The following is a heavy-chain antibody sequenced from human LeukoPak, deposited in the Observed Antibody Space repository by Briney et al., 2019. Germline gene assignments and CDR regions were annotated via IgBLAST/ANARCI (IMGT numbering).Heavy chain of an antibody. D-gene: IGHD6-19*01. CDR2: IYSNDSK. Sequence: ESGPTLVKPTQTLTLTCTFSGFSLSTSGVGVGLIRQPPVKALEWLALIYSNDSKSYSLSLNSRLTITKDTTNSQVVLTMPNMDPVDTATYYCAHSNHPWLPGDAFDIWGQGTMVSVSS. V-gene: IGHV2-5*01. CDR3: AHSNHPWLPGDAFDI. J-gene: IGHJ3*02. CDR1: GFSLSTSGVG.